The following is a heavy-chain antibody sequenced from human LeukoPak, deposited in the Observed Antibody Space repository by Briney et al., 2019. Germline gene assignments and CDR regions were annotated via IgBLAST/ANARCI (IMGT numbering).Heavy chain of an antibody. CDR1: GGSISGYY. CDR2: IYNSGST. J-gene: IGHJ3*02. V-gene: IGHV4-59*01. Sequence: SETLSLTCTVSGGSISGYYRTWIRQPPGKGLEWIGYIYNSGSTNYNPSLKSRVTISVDTSKNQFSLKLSSVTAADTAVYYCASSPGGTGAFDIWGQGTMVTVSS. CDR3: ASSPGGTGAFDI. D-gene: IGHD1-1*01.